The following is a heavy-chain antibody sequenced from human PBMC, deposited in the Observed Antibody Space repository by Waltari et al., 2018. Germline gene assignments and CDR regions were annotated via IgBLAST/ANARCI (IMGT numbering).Heavy chain of an antibody. CDR2: VKSDGSDT. D-gene: IGHD3-3*01. V-gene: IGHV3-74*01. Sequence: EVQLLESGGGLVQPGESLRLSCAACGFTFSAYWMHWVRQAPGKGLVWVSRVKSDGSDTDSADFAKGRFTISRDNAKNTLYLQMKGLRGDDTAIYYCTRGPRTGNYEYGLDVWGQGTMVTVSS. J-gene: IGHJ3*01. CDR1: GFTFSAYW. CDR3: TRGPRTGNYEYGLDV.